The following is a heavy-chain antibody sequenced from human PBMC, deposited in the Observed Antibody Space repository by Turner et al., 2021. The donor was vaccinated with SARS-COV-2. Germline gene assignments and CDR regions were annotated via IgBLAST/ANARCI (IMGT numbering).Heavy chain of an antibody. Sequence: EVQLLESGGDLIQPGGSLTLSCDASGFSFSSYAMNWVRQAPGKGLEWISALSGTGSSTFYADSVRGRFTISRENYKTTLYLQMNSLRVDDTAIYYCAKGGTGNYGVSDYWGQGTLVTVSA. D-gene: IGHD2-8*02. CDR1: GFSFSSYA. J-gene: IGHJ4*02. V-gene: IGHV3-23*01. CDR3: AKGGTGNYGVSDY. CDR2: LSGTGSST.